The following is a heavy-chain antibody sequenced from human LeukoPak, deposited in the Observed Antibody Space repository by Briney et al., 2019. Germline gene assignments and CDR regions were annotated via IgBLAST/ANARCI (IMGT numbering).Heavy chain of an antibody. V-gene: IGHV1-58*02. Sequence: SVKVSSKASGFTFTSSAMQWVRQARGQRLEWIGWIVVGSGNTNYAQKFQERVTITRDMSTRTPYMELSSLRSEDTAVYYCAAVLITMVRGVMNYFDYWGQGALVTVSS. D-gene: IGHD3-10*01. CDR3: AAVLITMVRGVMNYFDY. J-gene: IGHJ4*02. CDR2: IVVGSGNT. CDR1: GFTFTSSA.